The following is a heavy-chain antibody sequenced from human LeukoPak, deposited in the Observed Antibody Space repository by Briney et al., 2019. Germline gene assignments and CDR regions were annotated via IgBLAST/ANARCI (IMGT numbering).Heavy chain of an antibody. J-gene: IGHJ4*02. D-gene: IGHD6-19*01. CDR2: ISGSGGST. CDR1: GFTFSSYA. Sequence: GGPLRLSCAASGFTFSSYAMSWVRQAPGKGLEWVSTISGSGGSTYYADSVKGRFTISRDNSKNTLYLQMNSLRAEDTAVYYCAPKEAVAAPFDYWGQGTLVTVSS. CDR3: APKEAVAAPFDY. V-gene: IGHV3-23*01.